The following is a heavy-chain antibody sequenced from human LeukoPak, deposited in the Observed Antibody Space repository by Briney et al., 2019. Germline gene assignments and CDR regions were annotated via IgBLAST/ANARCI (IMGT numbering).Heavy chain of an antibody. V-gene: IGHV7-4-1*02. J-gene: IGHJ4*02. CDR2: INTNTGDP. CDR1: GYTFTNYA. CDR3: VRDINEGDY. Sequence: GASVKVSCKASGYTFTNYAMNWVRQAPGQGLEWMGWINTNTGDPTYAQGFTGRFVFSLDTSVSTAYLQISSLKTEDTAVYYCVRDINEGDYWGQGTLVTASS.